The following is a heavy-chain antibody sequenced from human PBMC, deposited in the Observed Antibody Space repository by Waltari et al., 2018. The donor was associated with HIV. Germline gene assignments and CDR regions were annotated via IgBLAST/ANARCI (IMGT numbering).Heavy chain of an antibody. V-gene: IGHV4-34*01. D-gene: IGHD2-2*01. Sequence: QVQLRQWGAGLLKPSETLSLTCAVYGGSFSGSYWSWIRQPPGKGLEWIGEINHSGSTNSNPSLKRRVTISVDTSKNQFSLKLTSVTAADTAVFYCARARLVSRGQYCSTTSCLPHYYYYYGMDVWGQGTTVTVSS. CDR3: ARARLVSRGQYCSTTSCLPHYYYYYGMDV. J-gene: IGHJ6*02. CDR1: GGSFSGSY. CDR2: INHSGST.